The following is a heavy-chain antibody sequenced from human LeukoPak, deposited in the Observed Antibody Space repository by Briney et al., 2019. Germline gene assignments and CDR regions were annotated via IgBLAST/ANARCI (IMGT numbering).Heavy chain of an antibody. D-gene: IGHD5-12*01. J-gene: IGHJ4*02. V-gene: IGHV3-53*01. CDR1: GFTFSSYS. CDR3: ARVISNSIAWLRD. CDR2: IYSGGTT. Sequence: SGGSLRLSCAVSGFTFSSYSMNWVRQAPGKGLEWVSLIYSGGTTYYADSVKGRFTISRDNSKNTLYLQMNSLRAEDTAVYYCARVISNSIAWLRDWGQGTLVTVSS.